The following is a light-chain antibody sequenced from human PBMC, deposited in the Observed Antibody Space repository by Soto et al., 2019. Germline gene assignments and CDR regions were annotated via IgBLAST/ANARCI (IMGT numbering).Light chain of an antibody. CDR1: QSISSW. CDR2: DAS. CDR3: QQYNSYSLYT. V-gene: IGKV1-5*01. Sequence: DIQMTQSPSTLSASVGDRVTITCRASQSISSWLAWYQQKPGKAPKLLIYDASSLESGVPSRFSGSGSGTEFTLTISSLQPDDVATYYCQQYNSYSLYTFGQGNKLEIK. J-gene: IGKJ2*01.